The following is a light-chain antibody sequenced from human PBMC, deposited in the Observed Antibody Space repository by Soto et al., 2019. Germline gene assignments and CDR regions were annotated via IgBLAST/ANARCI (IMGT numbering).Light chain of an antibody. CDR3: QQYDNLLT. V-gene: IGKV1-33*01. J-gene: IGKJ2*01. CDR2: DAS. CDR1: QDISNY. Sequence: DFQMTQSPSSLSESVGDRDTITCQASQDISNYLNWYQQKPGKAPKLLIYDASNLETGVPSRFSGSGSGTYFTFTISSLQPEDIATYYCQQYDNLLTFGQGTKLEIK.